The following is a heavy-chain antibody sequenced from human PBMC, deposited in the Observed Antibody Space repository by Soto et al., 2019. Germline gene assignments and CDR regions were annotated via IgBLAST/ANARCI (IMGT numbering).Heavy chain of an antibody. D-gene: IGHD3-22*01. CDR1: EFTFSNYA. CDR3: AKNPGDYYDSTGYHFDY. Sequence: EVQLLESGGGLVQPGGSLRLSCAASEFTFSNYAMSWVRQAPGKGLEWVSAISYGGGTTYYADSVKGRFTISRDNSKNTISLQMNSLRAEDTAVYYCAKNPGDYYDSTGYHFDYWGQGTLVTVSS. V-gene: IGHV3-23*01. CDR2: ISYGGGTT. J-gene: IGHJ4*02.